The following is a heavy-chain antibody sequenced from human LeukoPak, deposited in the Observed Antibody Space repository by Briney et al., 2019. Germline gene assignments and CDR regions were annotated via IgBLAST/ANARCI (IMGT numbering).Heavy chain of an antibody. V-gene: IGHV4-59*12. D-gene: IGHD6-19*01. Sequence: SETLSLTCAVSGGSMTSYCWSWIRQPPGKGLEGIGYISSSGSTNDNPSLGSRVTISVDASRNQFSLNLRSMTAADTAVYYCARDRIAVAGTWGQGTLLTVPS. CDR3: ARDRIAVAGT. CDR2: ISSSGST. CDR1: GGSMTSYC. J-gene: IGHJ5*02.